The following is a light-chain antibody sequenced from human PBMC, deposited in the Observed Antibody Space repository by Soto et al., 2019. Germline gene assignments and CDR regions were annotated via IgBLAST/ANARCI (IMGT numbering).Light chain of an antibody. V-gene: IGLV4-60*02. CDR2: LGGSGSF. J-gene: IGLJ3*02. Sequence: QSVLTQLSSASASLGSSVKLTCTLSSGHSSYIIAWHQQQPGKAPRYLMKLGGSGSFNKGSGVPDRFSGSSSGADRYLTISNLQFEDEADYYCETWDSNTRVFGGGTKLTVL. CDR1: SGHSSYI. CDR3: ETWDSNTRV.